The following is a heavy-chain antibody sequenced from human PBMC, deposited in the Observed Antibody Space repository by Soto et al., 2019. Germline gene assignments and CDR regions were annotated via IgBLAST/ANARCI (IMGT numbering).Heavy chain of an antibody. Sequence: ETLSLTCTVSSDSISSYYWSWIRQPPGKRLEWIGYISYSGSTDYNPSLKSRVTISGDTSKNQFSLKVSSVTAADTAVYYCARGTSWQLPFDYWGQGTLVTV. J-gene: IGHJ4*02. CDR1: SDSISSYY. CDR3: ARGTSWQLPFDY. D-gene: IGHD6-13*01. CDR2: ISYSGST. V-gene: IGHV4-59*01.